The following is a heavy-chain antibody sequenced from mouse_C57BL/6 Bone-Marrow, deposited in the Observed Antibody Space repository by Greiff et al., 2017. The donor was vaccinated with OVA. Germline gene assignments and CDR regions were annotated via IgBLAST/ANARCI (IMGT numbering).Heavy chain of an antibody. CDR3: ARWRTTPLWYSDV. V-gene: IGHV1-66*01. CDR2: IYPGSGNT. CDR1: GYSFTSYY. Sequence: QVQLQQSGPELVKPGASVKISCKASGYSFTSYYIHWVKQRPGQGLEWIGWIYPGSGNTKYNEKFKGKATLTADTSSSTAYMQLSSLTSEDSAVYYCARWRTTPLWYSDVWGTGTTVTVSS. J-gene: IGHJ1*03. D-gene: IGHD2-1*01.